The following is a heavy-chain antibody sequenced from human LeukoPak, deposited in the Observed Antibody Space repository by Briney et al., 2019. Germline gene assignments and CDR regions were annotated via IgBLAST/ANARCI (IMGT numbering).Heavy chain of an antibody. D-gene: IGHD3-22*01. CDR2: INHSGST. V-gene: IGHV4-34*01. CDR3: ARVHDRSGNGFDY. J-gene: IGHJ4*02. Sequence: PSETLSLTCAVYGGSFSGYYWSWIRQPPGKGLEWIGEINHSGSTNYNPSLKSRVTISVDTSKNQFSLKLSSVTAADTAVYYCARVHDRSGNGFDYWGQGTLVTVSS. CDR1: GGSFSGYY.